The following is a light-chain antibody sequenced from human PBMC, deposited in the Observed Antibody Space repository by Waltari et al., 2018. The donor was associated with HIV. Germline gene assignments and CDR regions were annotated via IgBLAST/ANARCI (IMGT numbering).Light chain of an antibody. CDR1: SRDVGAYNF. J-gene: IGLJ2*01. Sequence: QSALTQPPPASGPPGHSVTLPCTGTSRDVGAYNFVSWFQQHPGKAPKLMIYDVTKRPSGVPDRFSGSKSGNTASLTVSGLQAEDEADYYCASHAGSKDVFGGGTRLTVL. CDR3: ASHAGSKDV. V-gene: IGLV2-8*01. CDR2: DVT.